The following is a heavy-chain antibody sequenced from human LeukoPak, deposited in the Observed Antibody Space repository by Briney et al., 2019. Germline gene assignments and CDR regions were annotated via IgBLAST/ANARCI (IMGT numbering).Heavy chain of an antibody. Sequence: PGGSLRLSCAASGFTFRSYAMSWVRQAPGKGLEWVSIISGNGGGTYYADSVKGRFTISRDNSKTTLYLQMNSLRAEDTAVYYCAKVGMNRITRYFDYWGQGTLVTVPS. CDR2: ISGNGGGT. CDR1: GFTFRSYA. J-gene: IGHJ4*02. V-gene: IGHV3-23*01. CDR3: AKVGMNRITRYFDY. D-gene: IGHD6-13*01.